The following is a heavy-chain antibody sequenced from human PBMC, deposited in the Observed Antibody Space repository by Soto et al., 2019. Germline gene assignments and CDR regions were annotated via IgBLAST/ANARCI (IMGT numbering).Heavy chain of an antibody. J-gene: IGHJ3*01. CDR1: GYAFTSYY. Sequence: QVQLVQSGAEVKKPGASVKVSCKASGYAFTSYYMHWVRQAPGQWLEWMGIINPGGGSTSYAQKFQGRVTMTRDTSTSTIYMEVSSLRSEDTAVYYCATYCSGGTCPPGPWNWGQRTMVTVSS. V-gene: IGHV1-46*03. CDR2: INPGGGST. D-gene: IGHD2-15*01. CDR3: ATYCSGGTCPPGPWN.